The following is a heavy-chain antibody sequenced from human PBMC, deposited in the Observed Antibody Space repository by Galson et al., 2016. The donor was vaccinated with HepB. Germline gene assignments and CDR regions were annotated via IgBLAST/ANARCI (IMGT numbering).Heavy chain of an antibody. D-gene: IGHD3-10*01. CDR3: VRDRLGALLSEGAY. J-gene: IGHJ4*02. V-gene: IGHV3-21*01. CDR2: ISSGSSYI. CDR1: GFTFRTYN. Sequence: SLRLSCAASGFTFRTYNMNWVRQAPGKGLEWVSSISSGSSYIYYADSVKGRFTISRDNARNSLYLQMNSLRADDTAVYYCVRDRLGALLSEGAYWGQGTLVTVS.